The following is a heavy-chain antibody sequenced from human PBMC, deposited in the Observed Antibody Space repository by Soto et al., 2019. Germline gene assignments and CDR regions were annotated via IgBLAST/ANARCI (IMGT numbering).Heavy chain of an antibody. CDR3: ARAGVYSSSSLAYYYYDMDV. Sequence: QVQLVESGGGVVQPGRSLRLSCAASGFTFSAYGMHWVRQAPGKGLEWVAVIWFDGSNKYYVDSVKGRFTISRDNSKKTLYLQMNSLRTEDTAVYYCARAGVYSSSSLAYYYYDMDVWGQGTTVTVSS. CDR1: GFTFSAYG. CDR2: IWFDGSNK. J-gene: IGHJ6*02. D-gene: IGHD6-6*01. V-gene: IGHV3-33*01.